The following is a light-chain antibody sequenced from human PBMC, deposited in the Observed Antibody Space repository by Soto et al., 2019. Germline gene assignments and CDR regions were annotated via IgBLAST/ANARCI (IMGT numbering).Light chain of an antibody. Sequence: QSVLTQPPSVSGAPGQRVAISCTGTRSNIGAGYHVHWYQQLPGTAPKLLIYGNSNRPSGVPDRFSGSESGTSASLAITGIQAEDEADYYCQSYASSLSAYVFGTGSKV. V-gene: IGLV1-40*01. CDR2: GNS. CDR1: RSNIGAGYH. CDR3: QSYASSLSAYV. J-gene: IGLJ1*01.